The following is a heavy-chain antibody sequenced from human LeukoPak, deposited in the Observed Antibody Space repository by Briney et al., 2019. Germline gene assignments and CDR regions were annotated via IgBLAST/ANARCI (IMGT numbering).Heavy chain of an antibody. CDR3: ARDGIAARPGLPYMDV. Sequence: ASVKVSCKASGYTFTGDYMHWVRQAPGQGLEWMGWINPNSGGTNYAQKFQGRVTMTRDTSISTAYMELSRLRSDDTAVYYCARDGIAARPGLPYMDVWGKGTTVTVSS. J-gene: IGHJ6*03. D-gene: IGHD6-6*01. CDR1: GYTFTGDY. CDR2: INPNSGGT. V-gene: IGHV1-2*02.